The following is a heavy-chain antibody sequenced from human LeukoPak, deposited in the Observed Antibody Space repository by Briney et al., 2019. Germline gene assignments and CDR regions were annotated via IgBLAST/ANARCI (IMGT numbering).Heavy chain of an antibody. D-gene: IGHD2-15*01. V-gene: IGHV1-69*04. J-gene: IGHJ6*02. Sequence: ASVKVSCKASGGTFSSYAISWVRQVPGQGLEWMGRIIPILGIANYAQKFQGRVTITADKSTSTAYMELSSLRSEDTAVYYCARGQKLVVAATHYYYYGMDVWGQGTTVTVSS. CDR1: GGTFSSYA. CDR3: ARGQKLVVAATHYYYYGMDV. CDR2: IIPILGIA.